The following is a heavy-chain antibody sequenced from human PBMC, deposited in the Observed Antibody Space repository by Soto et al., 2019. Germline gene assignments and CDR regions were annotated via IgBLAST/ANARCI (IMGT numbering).Heavy chain of an antibody. J-gene: IGHJ6*02. CDR1: GFTFSSYA. D-gene: IGHD4-17*01. CDR3: ARGPTVTLEVPFFYYYYGMDV. CDR2: ISYDGSNK. V-gene: IGHV3-30-3*01. Sequence: QVQLVESGGGVVQPGRSLRLSCAASGFTFSSYAMHWVRQAPGKGLEWVAVISYDGSNKYYADSVKGRFTISRDNSKNTLYLQMNSLRAEDTAVYYCARGPTVTLEVPFFYYYYGMDVWGQGTTVTVSS.